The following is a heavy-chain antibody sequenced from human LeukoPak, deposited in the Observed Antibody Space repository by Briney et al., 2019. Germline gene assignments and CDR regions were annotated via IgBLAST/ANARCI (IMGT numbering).Heavy chain of an antibody. CDR2: ISAYNGNT. D-gene: IGHD3-10*01. Sequence: GASVKVSCKASGYTFTSYGISWVRQAPGQGLEWMGWISAYNGNTNYAQKLQGRVTMTRNTSISTAYMELSSLRSEDTAVYYCARSGSAMVRGVLFYMDVWGKGTTVTVSS. J-gene: IGHJ6*03. CDR1: GYTFTSYG. V-gene: IGHV1-18*01. CDR3: ARSGSAMVRGVLFYMDV.